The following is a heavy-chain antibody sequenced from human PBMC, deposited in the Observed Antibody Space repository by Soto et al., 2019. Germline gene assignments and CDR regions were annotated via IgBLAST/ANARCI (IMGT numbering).Heavy chain of an antibody. Sequence: ASVKVSCKASGGTFSSYAISWVRQAPGQGLEWMGGIIPIFGTANYAQKFQGRVTITADESTSTAYMELSSLRSEDTAVYYCARDSPPYCSSTSCYGSWFDPWGQGTLVTVSS. CDR2: IIPIFGTA. CDR1: GGTFSSYA. J-gene: IGHJ5*02. D-gene: IGHD2-2*01. V-gene: IGHV1-69*13. CDR3: ARDSPPYCSSTSCYGSWFDP.